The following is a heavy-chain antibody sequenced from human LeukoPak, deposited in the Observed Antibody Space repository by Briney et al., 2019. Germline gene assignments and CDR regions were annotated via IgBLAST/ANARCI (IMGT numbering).Heavy chain of an antibody. CDR3: VTNWGSRYYSDMDV. Sequence: GASVKVSFTASGYTFTSYDINWVRQAAGQGLEWMGWMTPNSGFSGYAHKFRGRVTMTGNTSTSTAYMELSSLRSEDTAIYYCVTNWGSRYYSDMDVWGQGTTVTVSS. D-gene: IGHD7-27*01. V-gene: IGHV1-8*01. J-gene: IGHJ6*02. CDR1: GYTFTSYD. CDR2: MTPNSGFS.